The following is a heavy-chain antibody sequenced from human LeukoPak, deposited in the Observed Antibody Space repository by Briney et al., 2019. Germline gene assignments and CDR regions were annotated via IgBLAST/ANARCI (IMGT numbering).Heavy chain of an antibody. CDR2: IYYSGST. J-gene: IGHJ3*02. V-gene: IGHV4-59*08. CDR1: GVSISSYY. CDR3: ARHTVHSSSWYDLDAFDI. Sequence: PSETLSLTCTVSGVSISSYYWSWIRQPPGKGLEWIGYIYYSGSTNCNPSLKSRVTISVDTSKNQFSLKLSSVTAADTAVYYCARHTVHSSSWYDLDAFDIWGQGTMVTVSS. D-gene: IGHD6-13*01.